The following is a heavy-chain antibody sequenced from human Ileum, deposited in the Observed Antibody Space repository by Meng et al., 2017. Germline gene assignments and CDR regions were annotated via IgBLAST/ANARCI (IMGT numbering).Heavy chain of an antibody. CDR1: GTW. Sequence: RFQASGVKLGKPSGNLSLTCAVSGTWGSWVRQPHGKGLEVIGEIFQSGRTNYNPSLKSRVTISIDKSKSQISLQLSAVKAADTAVYSCATSNDRDVYYLGYWGQGTLVTVSS. V-gene: IGHV4-4*02. J-gene: IGHJ4*02. CDR2: IFQSGRT. D-gene: IGHD3-22*01. CDR3: ATSNDRDVYYLGY.